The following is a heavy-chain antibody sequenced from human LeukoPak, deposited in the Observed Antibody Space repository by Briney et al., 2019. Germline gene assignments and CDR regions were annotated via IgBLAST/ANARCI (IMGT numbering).Heavy chain of an antibody. Sequence: SQTLSLTCAISGDSVSSKSAAWNWVRQSPSRGLEWLGRTYYRSKWYYHYAVAVKSRVIINPDTSNNQFSLQLNSVTPEDTAVYYCARGNNGFLDSWGQGTLVTVSS. J-gene: IGHJ4*02. V-gene: IGHV6-1*01. D-gene: IGHD5-24*01. CDR3: ARGNNGFLDS. CDR1: GDSVSSKSAA. CDR2: TYYRSKWYY.